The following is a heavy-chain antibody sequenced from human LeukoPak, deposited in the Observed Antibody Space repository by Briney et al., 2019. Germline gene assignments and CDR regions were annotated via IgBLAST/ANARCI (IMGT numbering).Heavy chain of an antibody. Sequence: GASVKVSCKASGYTFTGYYMHWVRQAPGQGLEWMGIINPSGGSTSYAQKFQGRVTMTRDTSTSTVYMELSSLRSEDTAVYYCARNRQLVAGRGNWFDPWGQGTLVTVSS. CDR2: INPSGGST. CDR1: GYTFTGYY. D-gene: IGHD6-19*01. J-gene: IGHJ5*02. CDR3: ARNRQLVAGRGNWFDP. V-gene: IGHV1-46*01.